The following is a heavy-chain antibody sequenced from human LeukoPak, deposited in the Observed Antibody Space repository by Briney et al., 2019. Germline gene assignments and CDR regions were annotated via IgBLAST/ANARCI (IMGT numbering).Heavy chain of an antibody. CDR1: GYSISSGYY. CDR2: IYYSGST. D-gene: IGHD1-1*01. V-gene: IGHV4-38-2*02. CDR3: ARAQLGGYYFDY. Sequence: SETLSLTCTVSGYSISSGYYWGWIRQPPGKGLEWIGSIYYSGSTYYNPSLKSRVTISVDTSKNQFSLKLSSVTAADTAVYYCARAQLGGYYFDYWGQGTLVTVSS. J-gene: IGHJ4*02.